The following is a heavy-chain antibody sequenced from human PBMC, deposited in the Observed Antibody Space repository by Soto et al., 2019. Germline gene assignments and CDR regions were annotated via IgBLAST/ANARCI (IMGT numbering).Heavy chain of an antibody. Sequence: SLRLSCAASGFTFSSYAMHWVRQAPGKGLEWVAVISYDGSNKYYADSVKGRFTISRDNSKNTLYLQMNSLRAEDTAVYYCASAMGAPSGIDYWGQGTLGTVS. CDR2: ISYDGSNK. D-gene: IGHD1-26*01. V-gene: IGHV3-30-3*01. CDR1: GFTFSSYA. J-gene: IGHJ4*02. CDR3: ASAMGAPSGIDY.